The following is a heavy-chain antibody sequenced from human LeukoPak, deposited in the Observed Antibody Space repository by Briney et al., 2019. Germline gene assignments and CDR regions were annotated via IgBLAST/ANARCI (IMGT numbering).Heavy chain of an antibody. CDR1: GFTFSSYS. Sequence: GGSLRLSCAASGFTFSSYSMNWVRQAPGKGLEWVSSISSSSSYIYYADSVKGRFAISRDNAKNSLYLQMNSLRAEDTAVYYCARDRSDSSGYEGDGYWGQGTLVTVSS. V-gene: IGHV3-21*01. CDR2: ISSSSSYI. D-gene: IGHD3-22*01. CDR3: ARDRSDSSGYEGDGY. J-gene: IGHJ4*02.